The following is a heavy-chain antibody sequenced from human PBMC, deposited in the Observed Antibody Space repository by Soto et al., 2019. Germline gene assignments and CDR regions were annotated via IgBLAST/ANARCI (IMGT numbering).Heavy chain of an antibody. D-gene: IGHD3-10*01. CDR3: VRDVDGSGSYYTDY. CDR1: GYMFISYG. Sequence: ASVKVSCKASGYMFISYGINWVRQAPGQGLEWMGWISAYNGNTKYAQNLQGRVTMTTDTPTSTAYMEMRSLRSDDTAVYYCVRDVDGSGSYYTDYWGPGTLVTVSS. CDR2: ISAYNGNT. J-gene: IGHJ4*02. V-gene: IGHV1-18*01.